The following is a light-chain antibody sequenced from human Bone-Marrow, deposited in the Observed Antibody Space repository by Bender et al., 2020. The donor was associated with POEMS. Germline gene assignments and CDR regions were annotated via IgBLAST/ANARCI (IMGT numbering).Light chain of an antibody. CDR3: SSYTSDSTYV. CDR1: SSDVGHYNY. J-gene: IGLJ1*01. CDR2: DVS. V-gene: IGLV2-14*03. Sequence: QSALTQPASVSGSPGQSISISCTGTSSDVGHYNYVSWYQQRPGKAPTLMIYDVSNRPSGVSNRFSGSKSGNTASLTISGLQAEDEADYYCSSYTSDSTYVFGTGTTLTVL.